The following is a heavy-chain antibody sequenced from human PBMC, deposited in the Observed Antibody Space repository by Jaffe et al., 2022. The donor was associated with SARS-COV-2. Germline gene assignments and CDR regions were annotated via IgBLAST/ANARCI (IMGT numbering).Heavy chain of an antibody. CDR1: GFSLSTSGVG. Sequence: QITLKESGPTLVKPTQTLTLTCTFSGFSLSTSGVGVGWIRQPPGKALEWLALIYWDDDKRYSPSLKSRLTITKDTSKNQVVLTMTNMDPVDTATYYCAHRSSSDGSYSQGAFDIWGQGTMVTVSS. J-gene: IGHJ3*02. CDR2: IYWDDDK. V-gene: IGHV2-5*02. CDR3: AHRSSSDGSYSQGAFDI. D-gene: IGHD1-26*01.